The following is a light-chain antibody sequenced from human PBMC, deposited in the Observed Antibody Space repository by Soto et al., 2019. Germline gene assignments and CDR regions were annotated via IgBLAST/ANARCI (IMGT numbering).Light chain of an antibody. J-gene: IGLJ3*02. CDR2: SNN. V-gene: IGLV1-44*01. CDR3: STSDDSLNGVV. CDR1: TSNIGSNT. Sequence: QSVLTQPPSASGTPGQRVTISCSGSTSNIGSNTVNWYQQLPRTAPKLLIYSNNERPSGVPDRFSGSKSGTSASLATSGLQSDDEADYYCSTSDDSLNGVVFGGGTKVTVL.